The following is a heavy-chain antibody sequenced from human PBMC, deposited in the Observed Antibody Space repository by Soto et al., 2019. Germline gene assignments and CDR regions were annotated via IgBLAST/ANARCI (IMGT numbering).Heavy chain of an antibody. CDR1: GFTLNSFF. Sequence: GGSLRLSCAASGFTLNSFFMHWVRQAPGKGLMWVSRINNDGSSTTYADSVKGRFTISRDNATLYLQMNSLRAEDTAVYFCVRDQDSRGYSVCNHWGQGAQVTVSS. CDR2: INNDGSST. CDR3: VRDQDSRGYSVCNH. J-gene: IGHJ5*02. V-gene: IGHV3-74*01. D-gene: IGHD3-22*01.